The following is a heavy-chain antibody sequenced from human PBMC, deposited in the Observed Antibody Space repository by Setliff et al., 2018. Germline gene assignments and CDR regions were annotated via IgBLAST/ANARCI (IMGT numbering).Heavy chain of an antibody. CDR1: GGSISSSNW. Sequence: SETLSLTCAVSGGSISSSNWWSWVRQPPGKGLEWIGEIYHSGSTNYNPSLKSRVTISVDKSKNQFSLKLSSVTAADTAVYYCARGGDYSSSWYKSWNAFDIWGQGTMVTVSS. V-gene: IGHV4-4*02. CDR3: ARGGDYSSSWYKSWNAFDI. D-gene: IGHD6-13*01. J-gene: IGHJ3*02. CDR2: IYHSGST.